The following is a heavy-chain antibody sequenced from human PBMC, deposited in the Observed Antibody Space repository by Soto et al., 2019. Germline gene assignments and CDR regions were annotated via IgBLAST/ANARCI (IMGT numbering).Heavy chain of an antibody. CDR2: ISSSGSTI. CDR1: GFTFSDYY. V-gene: IGHV3-11*01. CDR3: ARDLFVKSPRRWSPFQH. D-gene: IGHD3-10*02. J-gene: IGHJ1*01. Sequence: GGSLRLSCAASGFTFSDYYMSWIRQAPGKGLEWVSYISSSGSTIYYADSVKGRFTISRDNAKNSLYLQMNSLRAEDTAVYYGARDLFVKSPRRWSPFQHWCQGTLVTVSS.